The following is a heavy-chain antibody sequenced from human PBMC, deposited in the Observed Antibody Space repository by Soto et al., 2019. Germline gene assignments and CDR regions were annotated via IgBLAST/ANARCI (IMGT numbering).Heavy chain of an antibody. V-gene: IGHV4-59*01. CDR3: ARDRDGGHNWFDP. J-gene: IGHJ5*02. D-gene: IGHD3-10*01. Sequence: SGTLALTCTVSGGSIRRYYWSLIRQPPGKGLEWIGYTYYSGSTNYNPSLKSRVTISVDTSKNQFSLKLSSLTAADTAVYYCARDRDGGHNWFDPWGQGTLVTSPQ. CDR2: TYYSGST. CDR1: GGSIRRYY.